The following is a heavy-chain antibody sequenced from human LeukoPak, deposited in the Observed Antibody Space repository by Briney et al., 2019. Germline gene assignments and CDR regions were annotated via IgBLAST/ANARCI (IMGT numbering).Heavy chain of an antibody. CDR3: AREGGIAVDY. V-gene: IGHV3-48*01. CDR2: ISSSSSTI. CDR1: GFTFSSYS. D-gene: IGHD6-13*01. Sequence: GGSLRLSCAASGFTFSSYSMNWVRQAPGKGLEWVSYISSSSSTIYYADSVKGRFTISRDNAKNSLYLQMNSLRAEDTAVYYCAREGGIAVDYWGQGTLVTVSS. J-gene: IGHJ4*02.